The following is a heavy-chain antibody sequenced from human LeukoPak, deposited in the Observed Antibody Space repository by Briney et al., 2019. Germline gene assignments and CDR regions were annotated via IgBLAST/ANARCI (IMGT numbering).Heavy chain of an antibody. CDR2: IYHSGSS. J-gene: IGHJ4*02. D-gene: IGHD1-26*01. CDR1: GVSISSGGYY. CDR3: ARGSVGASFDY. V-gene: IGHV4-30-2*01. Sequence: PLETLSLTCTVSGVSISSGGYYWSWIRQPPGKGLEWIGCIYHSGSSYYNPSLQSRATISPDRSKNQFSLKLTSVTAADTAVYYCARGSVGASFDYWGQGTLVTVSS.